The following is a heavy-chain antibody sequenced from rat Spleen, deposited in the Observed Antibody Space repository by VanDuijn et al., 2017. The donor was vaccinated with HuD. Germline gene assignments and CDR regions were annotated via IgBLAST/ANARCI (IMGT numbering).Heavy chain of an antibody. V-gene: IGHV5-17*01. J-gene: IGHJ2*01. CDR3: TRQGRYNYRSYLDS. Sequence: EVQLVESGGGLVQPGRSLKLSCSASGFTFSDYTMAWVRQAPKKGLEWVAAIVDDGSNTFYRDSVKGRFTISRDNAKSTLYLQMDSLRSEDTATYYCTRQGRYNYRSYLDSWGQGVMVTVSS. CDR1: GFTFSDYT. CDR2: IVDDGSNT. D-gene: IGHD1-5*01.